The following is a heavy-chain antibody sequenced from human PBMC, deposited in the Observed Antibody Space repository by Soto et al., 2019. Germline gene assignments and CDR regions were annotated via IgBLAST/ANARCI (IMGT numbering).Heavy chain of an antibody. CDR2: SNIGSGTT. V-gene: IGHV1-3*04. CDR1: GYSFSDYA. CDR3: ARYYHARAQYADDFDY. Sequence: QVQLVQSGAEVRKPGASVKVSCETSGYSFSDYAIHWVRQAPGQGLEWMGWSNIGSGTTKYSPRFQGRLTITTDTSASAAYMEMRSLRSEDTATYYCARYYHARAQYADDFDYWGQRTLVTVCS. J-gene: IGHJ4*02. D-gene: IGHD1-26*01.